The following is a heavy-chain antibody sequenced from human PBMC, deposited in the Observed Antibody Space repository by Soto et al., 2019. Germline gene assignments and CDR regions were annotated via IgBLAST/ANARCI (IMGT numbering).Heavy chain of an antibody. CDR2: ISAYNGNT. D-gene: IGHD2-2*01. J-gene: IGHJ5*02. V-gene: IGHV1-18*01. CDR3: ARLGYCSSTSCYFDP. CDR1: GYTFTIYG. Sequence: ASVKVSCTASGYTFTIYGISWVRQVPGQGLEWMGWISAYNGNTNYAQKLQGRVTMTTDTSTSTAYMELRSLRSDDTAVYYCARLGYCSSTSCYFDPWGQGTLVTVSS.